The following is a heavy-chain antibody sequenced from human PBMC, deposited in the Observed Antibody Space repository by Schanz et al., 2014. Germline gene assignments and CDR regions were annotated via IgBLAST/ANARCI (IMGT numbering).Heavy chain of an antibody. J-gene: IGHJ3*02. CDR1: GFSLDIFA. D-gene: IGHD4-17*01. Sequence: EVHLLESGGGLVEPGGSLRLSCATSGFSLDIFAVSWVRQAPGKGLEWVSAISGGGGTTYYTDSVKGRFTISRDNSKNTVHLQMNTLRAEDTAVYYCARKMKLGVYGGKGHDSLDIWGQGTMVTVSS. V-gene: IGHV3-23*01. CDR2: ISGGGGTT. CDR3: ARKMKLGVYGGKGHDSLDI.